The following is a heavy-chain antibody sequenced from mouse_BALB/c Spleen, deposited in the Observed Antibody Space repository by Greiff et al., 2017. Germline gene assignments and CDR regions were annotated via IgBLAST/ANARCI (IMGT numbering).Heavy chain of an antibody. D-gene: IGHD2-3*01. CDR2: IDPENGDT. V-gene: IGHV14-4*02. J-gene: IGHJ2*01. CDR3: NVIYDGYSFDY. CDR1: GFNIKDYY. Sequence: VQLKESGAELVRSGASVKLSCTASGFNIKDYYMHWVKQRPEQGLEWIGWIDPENGDTEYAPKFQGKATMTADTSSNTAYLQLSSLTSEDTAVYYCNVIYDGYSFDYWGQGTTLTVSS.